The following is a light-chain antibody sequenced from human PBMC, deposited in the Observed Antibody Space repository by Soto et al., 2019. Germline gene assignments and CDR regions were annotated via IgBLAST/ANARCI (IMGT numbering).Light chain of an antibody. CDR3: CSYAGSGTLL. CDR2: EGS. J-gene: IGLJ2*01. V-gene: IGLV2-23*01. Sequence: QSALTQPPSASGSPGQSVTISCTGTSSDVGGYNYVSWYQQHPGKAPKLMIYEGSKRPSGVSNRFSGSKSGNTASLTISGLQAEDEADYYCCSYAGSGTLLFGGGTKLTVL. CDR1: SSDVGGYNY.